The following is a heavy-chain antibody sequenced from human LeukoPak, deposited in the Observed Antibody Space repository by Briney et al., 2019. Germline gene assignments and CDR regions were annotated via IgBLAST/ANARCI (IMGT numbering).Heavy chain of an antibody. D-gene: IGHD6-6*01. CDR3: AAPSIAARLGDY. CDR2: ISGSGGST. V-gene: IGHV3-23*01. CDR1: GFTFSSYA. Sequence: GGSLRLSCAASGFTFSSYAMSCVRQAPGKGLEWVSAISGSGGSTYYADSVKGRFTISRDNSKNTLYLQMNSLRAEDTAVYYCAAPSIAARLGDYWGQGTLVTVSS. J-gene: IGHJ4*02.